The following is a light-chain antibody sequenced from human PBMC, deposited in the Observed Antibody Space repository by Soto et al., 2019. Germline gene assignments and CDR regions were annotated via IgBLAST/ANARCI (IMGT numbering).Light chain of an antibody. Sequence: EIVMTQSPATLSVSPGERATLSCRASQSVSSNVAWYQQIPGQTPRLLIYGASPRATGIPVRFSGSGSGTEFTLTISSLQSEDFAVYYCQQYGNAPFTFGPGTKVDIK. V-gene: IGKV3-15*01. CDR1: QSVSSN. J-gene: IGKJ3*01. CDR3: QQYGNAPFT. CDR2: GAS.